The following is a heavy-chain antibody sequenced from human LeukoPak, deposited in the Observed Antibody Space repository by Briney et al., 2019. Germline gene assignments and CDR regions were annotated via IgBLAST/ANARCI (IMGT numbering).Heavy chain of an antibody. CDR2: INHSGST. CDR3: ARGLYYGGAFDI. D-gene: IGHD4-23*01. CDR1: GGSFSGYY. Sequence: PSETLSLTCAAYGGSFSGYYWSWIRQPPGKGLEWIGEINHSGSTNYNPSLKSRVTISVDTSKNQFSLKLNSVTAADTAVYYCARGLYYGGAFDIWGQGTMVTVSS. V-gene: IGHV4-34*01. J-gene: IGHJ3*02.